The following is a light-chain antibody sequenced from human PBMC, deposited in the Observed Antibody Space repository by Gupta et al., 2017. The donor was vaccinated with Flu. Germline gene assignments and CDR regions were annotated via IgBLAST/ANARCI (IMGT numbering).Light chain of an antibody. CDR2: DNG. CDR1: RSDIGNNY. CDR3: GPWSAVRNCWV. J-gene: IGLJ3*02. V-gene: IGLV1-51*01. Sequence: QSVLTPPPSVSAAPGQNVTISCSGSRSDIGNNYVSWYRQLPGTAPKLLIYDNGRRPSGIPERISGSKSGTSATLYSTELQTGDDADYYCGPWSAVRNCWVFGGGTKLTVL.